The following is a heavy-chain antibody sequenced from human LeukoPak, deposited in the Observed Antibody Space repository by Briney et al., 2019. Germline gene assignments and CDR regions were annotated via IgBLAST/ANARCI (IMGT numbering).Heavy chain of an antibody. Sequence: GGSLRLSCAASGFTFNNYAMNWVRQAPGKGLEWVSHISPSGDSTYYADSVKGRFTISRDSSKNTLSLQMNSLRAEDTAVYYCAKIPKGGYFDYGGQGTLVTVSS. CDR3: AKIPKGGYFDY. J-gene: IGHJ4*02. CDR1: GFTFNNYA. V-gene: IGHV3-23*01. D-gene: IGHD2-2*01. CDR2: ISPSGDST.